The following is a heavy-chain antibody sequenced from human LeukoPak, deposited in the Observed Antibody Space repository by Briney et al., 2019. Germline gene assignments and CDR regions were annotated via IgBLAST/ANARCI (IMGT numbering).Heavy chain of an antibody. Sequence: GGSLRLSCAASGFIFSSYSMNWVRQAPGKGLEWVSYISSSSTIYYTDSVKGRLTISRDNAKNSLYLQMNSLRAEDTAVYHCARGSGAVAGIDYYYGMDVWGQGTTVTVSS. J-gene: IGHJ6*02. V-gene: IGHV3-48*04. CDR1: GFIFSSYS. CDR2: ISSSSTI. D-gene: IGHD6-19*01. CDR3: ARGSGAVAGIDYYYGMDV.